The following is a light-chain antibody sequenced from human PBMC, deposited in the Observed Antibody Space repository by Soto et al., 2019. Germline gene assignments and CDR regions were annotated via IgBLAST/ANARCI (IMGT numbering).Light chain of an antibody. Sequence: QSVLTQPPSVSAAPGQKVTISCSGSSSNTGNNYVSWYQQLPGTAPKLLIYDNNKRPSGIPDRFSGSKSGTSATLGITGLQTGDEADYYCGTWDSSLSAWVFGGGTQLTVL. CDR1: SSNTGNNY. V-gene: IGLV1-51*01. J-gene: IGLJ3*02. CDR3: GTWDSSLSAWV. CDR2: DNN.